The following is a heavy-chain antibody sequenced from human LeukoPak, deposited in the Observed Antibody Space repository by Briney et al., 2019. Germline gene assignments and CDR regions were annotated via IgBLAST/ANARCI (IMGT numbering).Heavy chain of an antibody. Sequence: SETLCLTCAVYGGSFRRYYWSWSRQPPGKGLQWIGEINHNGSTNNNPSLKRRVTISVDRSTSQFSLKLISVTAADTAVYYCARASQLVISRRGNWFDPWGQGTLVTVSS. CDR2: INHNGST. CDR3: ARASQLVISRRGNWFDP. J-gene: IGHJ5*02. D-gene: IGHD6-6*01. CDR1: GGSFRRYY. V-gene: IGHV4-34*01.